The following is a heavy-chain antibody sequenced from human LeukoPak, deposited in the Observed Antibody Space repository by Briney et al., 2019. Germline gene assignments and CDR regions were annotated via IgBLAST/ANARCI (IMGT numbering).Heavy chain of an antibody. CDR1: GFTFSGYV. Sequence: GGSLRLSCAASGFTFSGYVMHWVRQAPGKGLEWVAVIWYDGSNKYYADSVKGRFTISRDNSKNTLYLQMNSLRAEDTAVYYCARGGYRYYFDYWGQGTLVTVSS. J-gene: IGHJ4*02. CDR2: IWYDGSNK. CDR3: ARGGYRYYFDY. V-gene: IGHV3-33*08. D-gene: IGHD3-22*01.